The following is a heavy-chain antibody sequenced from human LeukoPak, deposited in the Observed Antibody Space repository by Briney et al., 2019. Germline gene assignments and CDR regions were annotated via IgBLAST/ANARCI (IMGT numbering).Heavy chain of an antibody. D-gene: IGHD4-17*01. V-gene: IGHV4-39*01. CDR1: GVSMSSSPYY. CDR3: ARGTMTTVTYYFDY. Sequence: SETLSLTCTVSGVSMSSSPYYWGWIRQPPGKGLEWIGTIYDSGNTNYNPSLRSRLTISVDTSRNQFSLKLSSVTAADTAVYYCARGTMTTVTYYFDYWGQGTLVTVSS. J-gene: IGHJ4*02. CDR2: IYDSGNT.